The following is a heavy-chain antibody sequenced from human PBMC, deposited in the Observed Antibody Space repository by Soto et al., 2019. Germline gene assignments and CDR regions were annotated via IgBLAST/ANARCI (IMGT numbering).Heavy chain of an antibody. V-gene: IGHV3-33*01. D-gene: IGHD3-10*01. CDR1: GFTFSSYG. CDR2: TWYDGSVN. J-gene: IGHJ4*02. CDR3: ARGVAH. Sequence: GGSLRLSCAASGFTFSSYGMHWVRQAPGKGLEWVSVTWYDGSVNYYADSVKGRFTISRDNSKSTLFLQMNSLRAEDTAVYYCARGVAHWGQGTLVTVSS.